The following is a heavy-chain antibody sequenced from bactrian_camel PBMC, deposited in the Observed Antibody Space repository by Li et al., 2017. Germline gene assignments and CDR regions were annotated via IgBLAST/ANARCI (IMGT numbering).Heavy chain of an antibody. CDR3: VSGTGILAWAAFGS. D-gene: IGHD7*01. CDR2: ICNGGGT. CDR1: GFTSRGSD. Sequence: VKLVESGGDLVRPGGSLRLSCAVSGFTSRGSDMSWVRQAPGKGLEWVSSICNGGGTSYADPVKGRFTVSRDNAKNTVSLQMNSLNRDDTATYYCVSGTGILAWAAFGSWGQGTQVTVS. J-gene: IGHJ6*01. V-gene: IGHV3S40*01.